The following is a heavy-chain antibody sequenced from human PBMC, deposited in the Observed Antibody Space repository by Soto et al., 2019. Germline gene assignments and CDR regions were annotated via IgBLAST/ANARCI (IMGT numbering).Heavy chain of an antibody. J-gene: IGHJ4*02. CDR3: AKDRGRTWYEDY. V-gene: IGHV3-23*01. CDR2: ISGSGNSS. D-gene: IGHD6-13*01. CDR1: GFTFSSYA. Sequence: EVQLLESGGGLVQPGGSLRLSCAASGFTFSSYAMTWVRQAPGKGLEWVSAISGSGNSSYYADSVQGRFTISRDSSKKMLYLQMNSLRTEDTDVYYCAKDRGRTWYEDYWGQGTLVTVSS.